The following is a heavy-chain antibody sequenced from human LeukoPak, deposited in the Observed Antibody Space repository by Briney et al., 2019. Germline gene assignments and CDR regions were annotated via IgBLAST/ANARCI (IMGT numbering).Heavy chain of an antibody. CDR3: ARLITIINEAFDI. V-gene: IGHV1-2*02. D-gene: IGHD3-22*01. Sequence: GASVKVSCKASGYSFTDYYIHWVRQAPGQGLEWMGWINTKSGGAHYAQKFQGRVTMSREASISTAFLDLSRLTSDDTAVYFCARLITIINEAFDIWGQGTLFNVSS. J-gene: IGHJ3*02. CDR2: INTKSGGA. CDR1: GYSFTDYY.